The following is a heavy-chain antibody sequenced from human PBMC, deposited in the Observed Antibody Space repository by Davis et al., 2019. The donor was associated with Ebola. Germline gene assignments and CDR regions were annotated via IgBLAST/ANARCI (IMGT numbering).Heavy chain of an antibody. D-gene: IGHD4-17*01. J-gene: IGHJ4*02. V-gene: IGHV3-74*01. CDR2: ISSDGGIT. Sequence: PGGSLRLSCAASGFSFNKYLMHWVRQAPGKGLVYVSRISSDGGITSYADSVKGRFTISRDKAKSTLYLQMNSLTAEDTAVYYCVRTTYGAPEYWGQGTLVTVSS. CDR3: VRTTYGAPEY. CDR1: GFSFNKYL.